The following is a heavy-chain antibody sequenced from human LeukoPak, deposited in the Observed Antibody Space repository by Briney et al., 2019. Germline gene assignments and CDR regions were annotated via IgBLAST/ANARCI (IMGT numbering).Heavy chain of an antibody. CDR3: ARVLFWSGYPIFDYYYYYGVDV. CDR1: GGSFSGYY. Sequence: SETLSLTCAVYGGSFSGYYWSWIRQPPGKGLEWIGEINHSGSTNYNPSLKSRVTISVDTSKNQFSLKLSSVTAADTAVYYCARVLFWSGYPIFDYYYYYGVDVWGQGTTVTVSS. CDR2: INHSGST. D-gene: IGHD3-3*01. J-gene: IGHJ6*02. V-gene: IGHV4-34*01.